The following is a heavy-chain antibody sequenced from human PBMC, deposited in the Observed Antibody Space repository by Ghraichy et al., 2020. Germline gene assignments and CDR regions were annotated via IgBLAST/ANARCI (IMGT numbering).Heavy chain of an antibody. D-gene: IGHD3-22*01. Sequence: GESLNISCAASGLTVSSNYMSWVRQAPGKGLEWVSVIYSGGSTYYTDSVKGRFTISRDKSRNTLYLQMNSLRAEDTAVYYCARERFHYYDSNGYSKNVYFDYWGQGTLVTVSS. CDR2: IYSGGST. J-gene: IGHJ4*02. CDR1: GLTVSSNY. V-gene: IGHV3-53*01. CDR3: ARERFHYYDSNGYSKNVYFDY.